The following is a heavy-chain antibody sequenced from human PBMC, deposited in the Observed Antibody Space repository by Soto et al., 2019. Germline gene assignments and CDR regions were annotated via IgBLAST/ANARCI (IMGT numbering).Heavy chain of an antibody. V-gene: IGHV3-23*01. J-gene: IGHJ4*02. CDR1: GFSFSNYA. CDR3: AKDWSYDILTGPFDY. Sequence: GGSLRLSFADSGFSFSNYAMSWVRQAPGKGLEWVSAISGSGGSTYYADSVKGRFTISRDNSRNTLYLQMNSLRAGDTALYYCAKDWSYDILTGPFDYWGQGTLVTVSS. D-gene: IGHD3-9*01. CDR2: ISGSGGST.